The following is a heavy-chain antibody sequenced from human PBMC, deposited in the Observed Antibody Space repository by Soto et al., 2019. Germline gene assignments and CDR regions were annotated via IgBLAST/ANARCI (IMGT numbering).Heavy chain of an antibody. CDR3: ARGYDTALAPIF. Sequence: PSDTLSLTCAVYGGTFSSYQWSWIRQTPGKGLEWIGEINHLTTTNYNPSLKSRVIISLDTPKNQFSLKLSSVTAADTAVYYCARGYDTALAPIFWGQGILVTVSS. V-gene: IGHV4-34*01. D-gene: IGHD5-18*01. J-gene: IGHJ4*02. CDR2: INHLTTT. CDR1: GGTFSSYQ.